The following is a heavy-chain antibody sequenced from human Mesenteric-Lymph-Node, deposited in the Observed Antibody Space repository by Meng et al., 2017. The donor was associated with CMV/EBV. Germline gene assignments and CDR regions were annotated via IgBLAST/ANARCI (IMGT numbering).Heavy chain of an antibody. Sequence: GGSLRLSCAASGFTFSSYAMSWVRQAPGKGLEWVSAISGSGGSTYYADSVKGRFTISRDNSKNTLHLQMNSLTAEDTAVYYCAKGRSGSSTSCSNYWGQGTLVTVSS. V-gene: IGHV3-23*01. CDR2: ISGSGGST. J-gene: IGHJ4*02. CDR1: GFTFSSYA. D-gene: IGHD2-2*01. CDR3: AKGRSGSSTSCSNY.